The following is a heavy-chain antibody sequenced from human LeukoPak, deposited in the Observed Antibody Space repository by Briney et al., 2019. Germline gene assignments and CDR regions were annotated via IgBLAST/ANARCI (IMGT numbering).Heavy chain of an antibody. D-gene: IGHD5-12*01. CDR2: ISGSGGST. CDR1: GFTFSSYA. J-gene: IGHJ6*02. V-gene: IGHV3-23*01. CDR3: AKDQWKEGYNGYHRYYGMDV. Sequence: GGSLRLSCAASGFTFSSYAMSWVRQAPGKGLEWVSAISGSGGSTYYADSVKGRFTISRDNSKNTLYLQMNSLRAEDTAVYYCAKDQWKEGYNGYHRYYGMDVWGQGTTVTVSS.